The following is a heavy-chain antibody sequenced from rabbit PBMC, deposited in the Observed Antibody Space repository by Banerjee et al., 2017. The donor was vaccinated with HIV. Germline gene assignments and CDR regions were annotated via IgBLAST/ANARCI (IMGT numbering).Heavy chain of an antibody. Sequence: QSLEESGGDLVKPGASLTVTCTASGFSFSSSYWIWWVRQAPGKGLEWIACIYAGSSGRTYYASWAKGRFTISKTSSTTVTLQMTSLTAADTATYFCARGNNGMIRLDLWGPGTLVTVS. V-gene: IGHV1S40*01. CDR1: GFSFSSSYW. J-gene: IGHJ3*01. CDR3: ARGNNGMIRLDL. CDR2: IYAGSSGRT. D-gene: IGHD3-1*01.